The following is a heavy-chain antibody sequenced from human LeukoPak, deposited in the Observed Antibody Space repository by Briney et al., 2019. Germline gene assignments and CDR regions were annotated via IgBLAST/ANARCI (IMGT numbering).Heavy chain of an antibody. J-gene: IGHJ4*02. CDR1: GFSFSDYS. CDR2: ISSGSYTI. Sequence: PGGSLRLSCAASGFSFSDYSMYWVRQAPGKGLEWVSYISSGSYTIYYADSVKGRFSISRDNAKRSLYLQMNNLRVEDTAVYYCARDKAAWYSSSWYYFDQWGQGTLVTVSS. D-gene: IGHD6-13*01. CDR3: ARDKAAWYSSSWYYFDQ. V-gene: IGHV3-48*01.